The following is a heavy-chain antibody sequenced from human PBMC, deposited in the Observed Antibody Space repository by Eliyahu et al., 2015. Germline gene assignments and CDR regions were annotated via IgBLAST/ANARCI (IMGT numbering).Heavy chain of an antibody. D-gene: IGHD3-10*01. Sequence: EVQLVESGGGLVQPGGSLXLSCTASGFSFSXXXXXWVRQASGKGLEGVGRIRSXANNYAXVYAASVKDRFTISRDDSKNTAYLQMSSLKTEDTAVYYCTRHGDYYGSGRGGLDADYWGQGTLVTVSS. J-gene: IGHJ4*02. CDR1: GFSFSXXX. CDR3: TRHGDYYGSGRGGLDADY. CDR2: IRSXANNYAX. V-gene: IGHV3-73*02.